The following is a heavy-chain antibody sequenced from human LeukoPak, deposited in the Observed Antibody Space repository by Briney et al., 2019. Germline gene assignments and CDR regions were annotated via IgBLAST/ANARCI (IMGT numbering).Heavy chain of an antibody. CDR3: ARSAWLQSNLDY. CDR1: GGSFSGYY. D-gene: IGHD5-24*01. Sequence: SETLSLTCAVYGGSFSGYYWSWIRQPPGKGLEWIGEINHSGSTNYNPSLKSRVTISVDTSKNQFSLKLSSVTAADTAVYYCARSAWLQSNLDYWGQGTLVTVSS. J-gene: IGHJ4*02. V-gene: IGHV4-34*01. CDR2: INHSGST.